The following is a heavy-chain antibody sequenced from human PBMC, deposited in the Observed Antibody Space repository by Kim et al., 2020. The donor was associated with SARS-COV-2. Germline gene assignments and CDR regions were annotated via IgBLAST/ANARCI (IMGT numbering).Heavy chain of an antibody. Sequence: SETLSLTCTVSGGSISSSSYYWGWIRQPPGKGLEWIGSIYYSGSTYYNPSLKSRVTISVDTSKNQFSLKLSSVTAADTAVYYCARRWFPGIAVAGTHSGYFAFWGQGTLVTVSS. CDR2: IYYSGST. CDR3: ARRWFPGIAVAGTHSGYFAF. J-gene: IGHJ4*02. CDR1: GGSISSSSYY. V-gene: IGHV4-39*01. D-gene: IGHD6-19*01.